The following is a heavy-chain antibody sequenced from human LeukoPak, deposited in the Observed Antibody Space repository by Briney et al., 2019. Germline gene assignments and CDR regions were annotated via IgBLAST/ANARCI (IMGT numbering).Heavy chain of an antibody. J-gene: IGHJ6*02. CDR1: GYTFTSYD. V-gene: IGHV1-8*01. CDR3: ARGHVIQLWDPYYYYAMDV. D-gene: IGHD5-18*01. CDR2: MNPNSGNT. Sequence: ASVKVSCKAPGYTFTSYDINWVRQATGQGLEWMGWMNPNSGNTGYAQKFQGRVTMTRNTSISTAYMELSSLRSEDTAVYYCARGHVIQLWDPYYYYAMDVWGQGTTVTVSS.